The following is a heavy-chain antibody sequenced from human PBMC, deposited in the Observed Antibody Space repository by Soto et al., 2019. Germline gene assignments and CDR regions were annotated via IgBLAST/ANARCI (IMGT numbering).Heavy chain of an antibody. Sequence: AGGSLRLSCAASGFTFSSYAMSWVRQAPGKGLEWVSAISGSGGSTYYADSVKGRFTISRDNSKNTLYLQMNSLRAEDTAVYYCAKDTIFGVEGYFDYWGQGTLVTVSS. J-gene: IGHJ4*02. CDR2: ISGSGGST. V-gene: IGHV3-23*01. CDR1: GFTFSSYA. D-gene: IGHD3-3*01. CDR3: AKDTIFGVEGYFDY.